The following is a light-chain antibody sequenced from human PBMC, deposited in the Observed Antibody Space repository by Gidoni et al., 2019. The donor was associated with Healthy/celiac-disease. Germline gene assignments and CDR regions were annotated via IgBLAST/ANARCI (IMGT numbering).Light chain of an antibody. J-gene: IGLJ2*01. Sequence: QSALPQPASVSWSPGQSIPISCTGTSSDVGGYNYVSWYQQHPGKAPKLMIYEVSNRPSGVSNRFSGSKSGNTASLTISGLQAEDEADYYCSSYTSSSTLVFGGGTKLTVL. CDR2: EVS. CDR1: SSDVGGYNY. V-gene: IGLV2-14*01. CDR3: SSYTSSSTLV.